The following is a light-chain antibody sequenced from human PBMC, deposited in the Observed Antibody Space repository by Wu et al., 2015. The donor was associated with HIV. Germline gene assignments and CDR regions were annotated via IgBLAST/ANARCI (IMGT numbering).Light chain of an antibody. CDR3: QQYHSYPYT. J-gene: IGKJ2*01. CDR1: QYISRW. CDR2: KAS. Sequence: DIQMTQSPSTLSASVGDRVTITCQASQYISRWLAWYQQKPGKAPKLLIYKASSLESGVPSRFSGSESGTQFTLTISSLQPDDFATYYCQQYHSYPYTFGQGTKLEIK. V-gene: IGKV1-5*03.